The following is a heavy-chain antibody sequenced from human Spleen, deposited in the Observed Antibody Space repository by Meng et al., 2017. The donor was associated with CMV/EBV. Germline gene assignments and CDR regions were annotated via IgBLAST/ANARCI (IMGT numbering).Heavy chain of an antibody. Sequence: ASVKVSCKASGYTFTSYYIHWVRQAPGQGLEWMGIINPIGGSTTYAQKLQGRVTMTRDTSISTAYMELSRLRSDDTAVYYCASGFEAGTTRFDYWGQGTLVTVSS. CDR2: INPIGGST. CDR1: GYTFTSYY. V-gene: IGHV1-46*04. D-gene: IGHD1-7*01. J-gene: IGHJ4*02. CDR3: ASGFEAGTTRFDY.